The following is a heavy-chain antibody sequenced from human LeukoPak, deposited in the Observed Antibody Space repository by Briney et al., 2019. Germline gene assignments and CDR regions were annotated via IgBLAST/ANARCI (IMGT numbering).Heavy chain of an antibody. V-gene: IGHV3-30-3*01. Sequence: GGSLRLSCAASGFTFINYSMHWVRQAPGKGLEWVALISNDGSNKYYADSVKGRFTISSHNSKNTLYLHMSRLRAEDTIVYYCERAMYGGNYIFDSWGQGTLVTVSS. CDR1: GFTFINYS. J-gene: IGHJ4*02. CDR3: ERAMYGGNYIFDS. D-gene: IGHD1-26*01. CDR2: ISNDGSNK.